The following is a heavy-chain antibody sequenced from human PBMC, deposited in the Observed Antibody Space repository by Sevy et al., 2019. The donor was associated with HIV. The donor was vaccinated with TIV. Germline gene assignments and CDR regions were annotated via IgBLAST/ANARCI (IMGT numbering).Heavy chain of an antibody. D-gene: IGHD3-22*01. CDR3: ARGLDESSGFYSFDY. V-gene: IGHV3-66*02. CDR1: GFTVSSNY. CDR2: IYSGAGT. Sequence: GGSLRLSCAASGFTVSSNYMSWVRQAPGKGLEWVSVIYSGAGTYYADSVKGRFTISRDNSKNSLYLQMNSLRAEDPALYYCARGLDESSGFYSFDYWGQGTLVTVSS. J-gene: IGHJ4*02.